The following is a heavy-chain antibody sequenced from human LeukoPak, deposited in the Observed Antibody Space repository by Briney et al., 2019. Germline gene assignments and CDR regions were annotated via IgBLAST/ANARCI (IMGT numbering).Heavy chain of an antibody. Sequence: PGGSLRLSCAASGFMFSNYWLSWVRQAPGKGLEWVANIKQDGSEKHYGKSARGRFIISRDNAKNSLYLQMNSLRVEDTAVYYCARDAERDWGQGTLVTVSS. CDR3: ARDAERD. CDR1: GFMFSNYW. V-gene: IGHV3-7*01. J-gene: IGHJ4*02. CDR2: IKQDGSEK.